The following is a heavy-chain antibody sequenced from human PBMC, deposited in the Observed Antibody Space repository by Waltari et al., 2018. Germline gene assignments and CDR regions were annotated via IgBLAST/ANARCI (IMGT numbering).Heavy chain of an antibody. J-gene: IGHJ4*02. V-gene: IGHV1-69*08. D-gene: IGHD5-12*01. CDR1: GGTFSSYT. CDR3: ARESLQSGARWLQLDY. Sequence: QVQLVQSGAEVKKPGSSVKVSCKASGGTFSSYTISWVRQAPGQGLEWRGRIIPILGIANYAQKFQGRVTITADKSTSTAYMELSSLRSEDTAVYYCARESLQSGARWLQLDYWGQGTLVTVSS. CDR2: IIPILGIA.